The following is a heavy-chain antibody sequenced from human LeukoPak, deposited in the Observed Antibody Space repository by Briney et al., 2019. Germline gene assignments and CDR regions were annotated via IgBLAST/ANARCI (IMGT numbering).Heavy chain of an antibody. CDR3: AREGGDYYDSSGYYY. V-gene: IGHV1-69*05. Sequence: SVKVSCKASGGTFSSYAISWVRQAPGQGLEWMGGIIPIFGTANYAQKLQGRVTMTTDTSTSTAYMELRSLRSDDTAVYYCAREGGDYYDSSGYYYWGQGTLVTVSS. CDR1: GGTFSSYA. J-gene: IGHJ4*02. D-gene: IGHD3-22*01. CDR2: IIPIFGTA.